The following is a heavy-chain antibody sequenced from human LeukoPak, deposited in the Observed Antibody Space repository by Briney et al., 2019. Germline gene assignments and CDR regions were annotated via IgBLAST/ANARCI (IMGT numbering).Heavy chain of an antibody. J-gene: IGHJ4*02. CDR2: GIPSLGTP. CDR1: VDTGSTYT. Sequence: SVKVSCKASVDTGSTYTVSWLRQAPGQGLEWMVGGIPSLGTPNYAQKFQCRVTRTADKVKTTVSIDLRSLRSDDTAVYYCARVERGGVLVVWGPGTLVIVSS. V-gene: IGHV1-69*08. D-gene: IGHD2-21*01. CDR3: ARVERGGVLVV.